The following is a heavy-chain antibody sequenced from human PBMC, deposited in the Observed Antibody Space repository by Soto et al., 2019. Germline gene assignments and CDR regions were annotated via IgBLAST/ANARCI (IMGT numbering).Heavy chain of an antibody. J-gene: IGHJ6*02. D-gene: IGHD2-2*01. Sequence: PGGSLRLSCAASGFTFSSYSMNWVRQAPGKGLEWVSSISSSSSYIYYADSVKGRFTISRDNAKNSLYLQMNSLRAEDTAVYYWARSGYCISTSCYRGDYYGMDVWGQGTTVPSP. CDR2: ISSSSSYI. CDR1: GFTFSSYS. V-gene: IGHV3-21*01. CDR3: ARSGYCISTSCYRGDYYGMDV.